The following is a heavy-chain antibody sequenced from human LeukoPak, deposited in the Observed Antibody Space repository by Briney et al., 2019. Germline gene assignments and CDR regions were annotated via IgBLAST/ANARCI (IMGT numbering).Heavy chain of an antibody. CDR1: GDSISNYY. J-gene: IGHJ4*02. V-gene: IGHV4-59*01. CDR2: MYNRGST. Sequence: PSETLSLTCTVSGDSISNYYWSWIRQSPGKELEWVGYMYNRGSTIYNPSLQSRVTISTATSKNQFSLRLTSVTAADTAVYYCARAEKAVTGTLDYWGQGTLITVSS. CDR3: ARAEKAVTGTLDY. D-gene: IGHD6-19*01.